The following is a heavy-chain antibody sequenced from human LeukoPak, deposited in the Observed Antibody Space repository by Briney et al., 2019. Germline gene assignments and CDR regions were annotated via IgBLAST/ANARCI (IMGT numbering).Heavy chain of an antibody. D-gene: IGHD3-3*01. J-gene: IGHJ4*02. V-gene: IGHV4-30-4*08. CDR3: AREVMEWSIDY. CDR2: IYYSGST. Sequence: DPSQTLFLTCTVSGGSISSGDYYWSWIRQPPGKGLEWIGYIYYSGSTYYNPSLKSRVTISVDTSKNQFSLKLSSVTAADTAVYYCAREVMEWSIDYWGQGTLVTVSS. CDR1: GGSISSGDYY.